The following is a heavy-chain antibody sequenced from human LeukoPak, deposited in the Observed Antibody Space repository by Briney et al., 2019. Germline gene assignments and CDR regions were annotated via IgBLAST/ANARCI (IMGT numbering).Heavy chain of an antibody. D-gene: IGHD2-2*02. V-gene: IGHV1-2*02. J-gene: IGHJ3*02. CDR1: GYTFTGYY. Sequence: ASVKVSCKASGYTFTGYYMHWVRQAPGQGLEWMGWINPNSGGTNYAQKFQGSVTMTRDTSISTAYMELSRLRSDDTAVYYCASDWGLSQLEYCSNTNCYMGAFDIWGQGTMVTVSS. CDR2: INPNSGGT. CDR3: ASDWGLSQLEYCSNTNCYMGAFDI.